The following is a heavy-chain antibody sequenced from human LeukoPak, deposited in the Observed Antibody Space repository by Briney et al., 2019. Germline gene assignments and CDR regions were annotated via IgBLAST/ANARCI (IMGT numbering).Heavy chain of an antibody. CDR3: ATDGARGWIF. D-gene: IGHD3-3*01. J-gene: IGHJ4*02. Sequence: PGGSLRLSCAASGFTFSSYWMTWIRQAPVKGLEWVANIKDDGRQKYYLESVKGRLTISRDNAKNSVFLQMSSLRPEDTAVYYCATDGARGWIFWGQGTLVTVSS. V-gene: IGHV3-7*01. CDR2: IKDDGRQK. CDR1: GFTFSSYW.